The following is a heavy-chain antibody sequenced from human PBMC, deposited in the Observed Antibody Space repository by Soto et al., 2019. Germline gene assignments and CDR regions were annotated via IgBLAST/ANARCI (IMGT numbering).Heavy chain of an antibody. CDR2: ISYDGSDK. J-gene: IGHJ6*02. Sequence: PGGSLRLSCAASGFTFSSYAMHWVRQAPGKGLEWVALISYDGSDKDYADSVKGRFTISRDNSKNTLYLQMNSLRAEDTAVYYCAKRGYFPDPSMDVWGQGTTVTVSS. CDR3: AKRGYFPDPSMDV. CDR1: GFTFSSYA. V-gene: IGHV3-30-3*02. D-gene: IGHD1-26*01.